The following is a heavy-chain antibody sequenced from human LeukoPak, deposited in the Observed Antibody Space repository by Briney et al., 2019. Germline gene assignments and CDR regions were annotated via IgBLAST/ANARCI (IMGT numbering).Heavy chain of an antibody. Sequence: PGGSLRLSCAASGFTVSSNYTSWVRQAPGKGLEWVSVIYGGGSTYYADSVKGRFTISRDNSKNTLYLQMNSLRAEDTAVYYCARDRPTYYYDSSGYPTEYYFDYWGQGTLVTVSS. J-gene: IGHJ4*02. CDR3: ARDRPTYYYDSSGYPTEYYFDY. CDR1: GFTVSSNY. CDR2: IYGGGST. D-gene: IGHD3-22*01. V-gene: IGHV3-66*01.